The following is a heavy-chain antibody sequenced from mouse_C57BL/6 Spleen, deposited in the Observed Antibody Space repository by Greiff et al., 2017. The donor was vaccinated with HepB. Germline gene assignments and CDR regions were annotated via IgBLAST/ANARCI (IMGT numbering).Heavy chain of an antibody. Sequence: VQLQQSGAELVKPGASVKLSCTASGFNIKDYYMHWVQQRTEQGLEWIGRIDPEDGETKYAPKFQGKATIPADTSSNTAYLQLSSLTSEDTAVYCGARGHYGRSVAWCAYWGQGTLGTVSA. V-gene: IGHV14-2*01. CDR2: IDPEDGET. J-gene: IGHJ3*01. CDR3: ARGHYGRSVAWCAY. D-gene: IGHD1-1*01. CDR1: GFNIKDYY.